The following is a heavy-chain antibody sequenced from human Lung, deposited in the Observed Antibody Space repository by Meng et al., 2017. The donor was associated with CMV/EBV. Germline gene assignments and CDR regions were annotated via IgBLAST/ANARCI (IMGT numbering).Heavy chain of an antibody. Sequence: SGYTFTNYDINWVRQATGQGLEWMGWINTNTGDTVYAQNFQGRITFTGDTSMTTVYMDLSSLTSEDTAVYYCARGLGYCSTTSCYPDYWGQGTLVTVSS. CDR1: GYTFTNYD. CDR3: ARGLGYCSTTSCYPDY. CDR2: INTNTGDT. J-gene: IGHJ4*02. D-gene: IGHD2-2*01. V-gene: IGHV1-8*03.